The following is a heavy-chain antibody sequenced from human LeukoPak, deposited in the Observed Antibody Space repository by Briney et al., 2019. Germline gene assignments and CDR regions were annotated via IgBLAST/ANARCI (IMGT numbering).Heavy chain of an antibody. J-gene: IGHJ6*03. CDR2: IDPDSGGT. D-gene: IGHD3-3*01. Sequence: ASVKVSCKASGYTFTGSYIHWVRQAPGQGLEWMGWIDPDSGGTNYAQKCQGRVTMTRDTSISTGYMELSRLISDDTAVYYCARSGFGVVMTYYYMDVWGKGTTVTDSS. CDR3: ARSGFGVVMTYYYMDV. CDR1: GYTFTGSY. V-gene: IGHV1-2*02.